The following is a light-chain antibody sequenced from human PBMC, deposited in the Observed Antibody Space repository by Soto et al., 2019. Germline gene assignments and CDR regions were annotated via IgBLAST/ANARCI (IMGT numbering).Light chain of an antibody. CDR3: LQDYNYPLT. V-gene: IGKV1-6*01. J-gene: IGKJ1*01. CDR2: AAS. Sequence: AIQMTQSPSSLSSSVGDRGTITFLASQGIRNDLGWYQQKPGKAPKLLIYAASSLQSGVPSRFSGSGSGTDFTLTISSLQPEDFATYYCLQDYNYPLTFGQGTKVDI. CDR1: QGIRND.